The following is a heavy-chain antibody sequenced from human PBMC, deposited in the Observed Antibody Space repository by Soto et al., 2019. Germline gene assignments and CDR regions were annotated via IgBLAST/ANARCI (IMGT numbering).Heavy chain of an antibody. V-gene: IGHV1-18*01. J-gene: IGHJ4*02. CDR3: ARDSAAGKEDYFDY. D-gene: IGHD3-10*01. CDR2: ISAYNGNT. CDR1: GYTFTSYG. Sequence: ASVKVSCKASGYTFTSYGISWVRQAPGQGLEWMGWISAYNGNTNYAQKLQGRVTITTDTSTSTAYMELRSLRSDDTAVYYCARDSAAGKEDYFDYWGQGTLVTVSS.